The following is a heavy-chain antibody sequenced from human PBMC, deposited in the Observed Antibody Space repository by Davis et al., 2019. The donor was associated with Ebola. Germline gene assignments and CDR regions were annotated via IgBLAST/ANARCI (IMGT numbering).Heavy chain of an antibody. CDR3: ASNTAMVTNYFDY. J-gene: IGHJ4*02. D-gene: IGHD5-18*01. CDR1: GGTFSSYA. V-gene: IGHV1-69*04. Sequence: SVKVSCKASGGTFSSYAISWVRQAPGQGLEWMGRIIPILGIANYAQKFQGRVTITADESTSTAYIELSSLRSEDTAVYYCASNTAMVTNYFDYWGQGTLVTVSS. CDR2: IIPILGIA.